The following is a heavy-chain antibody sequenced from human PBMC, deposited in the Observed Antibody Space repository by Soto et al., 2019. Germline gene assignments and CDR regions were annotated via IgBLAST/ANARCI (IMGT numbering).Heavy chain of an antibody. V-gene: IGHV1-69*01. J-gene: IGHJ6*02. CDR2: IIPIFGTA. CDR3: AISAAGPSDYYYGMDV. D-gene: IGHD6-13*01. CDR1: GGTFSSYA. Sequence: QVQLVQSGAEVKKPGSSVKVSCKASGGTFSSYAISWVRQAPGQGLEWMGGIIPIFGTANYAQKFQGRVTITADESTSTAYMELSSVRSEDTAVYYCAISAAGPSDYYYGMDVWGQGTTVTVSS.